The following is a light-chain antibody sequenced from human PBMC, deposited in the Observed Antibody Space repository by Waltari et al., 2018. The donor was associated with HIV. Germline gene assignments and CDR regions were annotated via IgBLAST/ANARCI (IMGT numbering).Light chain of an antibody. J-gene: IGKJ2*01. CDR2: KAS. Sequence: IQLTQSPSPLSASVGDRVTITCRASQSISSWLAWYQQKPGKAPKLLIYKASSLESGVPSRFSGSGSGTEFTLTISSLQPDDFATYYCQQYNSYSHTFGQGTKLEIK. CDR3: QQYNSYSHT. V-gene: IGKV1-5*03. CDR1: QSISSW.